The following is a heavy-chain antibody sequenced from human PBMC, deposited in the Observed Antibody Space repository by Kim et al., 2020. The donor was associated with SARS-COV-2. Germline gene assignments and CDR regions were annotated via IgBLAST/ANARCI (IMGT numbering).Heavy chain of an antibody. D-gene: IGHD3-22*01. J-gene: IGHJ3*02. V-gene: IGHV7-4-1*02. CDR1: GSTFTTYS. CDR2: INTNTGNP. CDR3: AELSMISAFDI. Sequence: ASVKVSCKASGSTFTTYSVNWVRQAPGQGLEWMGWINTNTGNPTYAQGFTGRFVFSLDTSVSTAYLQISSLKAEDTAVYYCAELSMISAFDIWGQGTVVTVSS.